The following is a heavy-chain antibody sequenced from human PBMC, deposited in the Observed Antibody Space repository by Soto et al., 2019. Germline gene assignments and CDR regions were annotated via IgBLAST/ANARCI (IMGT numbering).Heavy chain of an antibody. V-gene: IGHV1-2*04. Sequence: ASVKVSCTASGYTFTGYYMHWVRQAPGQGLEWMGWINPNSGGTNYAQKFQGWVTMTRETSISTAYMELSRLRSDDTAVYYCARGSDIVVVVAALDAFDIWGQGTMVTVSS. CDR3: ARGSDIVVVVAALDAFDI. J-gene: IGHJ3*02. CDR1: GYTFTGYY. CDR2: INPNSGGT. D-gene: IGHD2-15*01.